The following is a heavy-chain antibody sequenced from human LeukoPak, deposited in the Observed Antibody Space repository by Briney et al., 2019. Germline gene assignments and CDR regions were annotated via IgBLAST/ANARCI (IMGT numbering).Heavy chain of an antibody. CDR1: GFIFSDYY. Sequence: GGSLRLSCAASGFIFSDYYMSWIRQAPGKGLEGVSYISSSGSTIYYADSVKGRFTISRDNAKNSLYLQMNSLRAEDTAVYYCARAGRVGALLYYFDYWGQGTLVTVSS. J-gene: IGHJ4*02. D-gene: IGHD1-26*01. CDR2: ISSSGSTI. CDR3: ARAGRVGALLYYFDY. V-gene: IGHV3-11*01.